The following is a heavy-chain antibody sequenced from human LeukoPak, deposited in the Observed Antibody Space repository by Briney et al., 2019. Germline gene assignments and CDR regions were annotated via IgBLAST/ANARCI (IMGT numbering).Heavy chain of an antibody. Sequence: GASVKVSCKASGYTFTGYYMDWVRQAPGQGLEWMGWIHPNSGGTNYAQKSQGRVTMTRDTSISTAYMELSRLRSDDTAVYYCARGAALRRFLEWSKNWFDPWGQGTLVTVSS. CDR3: ARGAALRRFLEWSKNWFDP. J-gene: IGHJ5*02. CDR2: IHPNSGGT. V-gene: IGHV1-2*02. D-gene: IGHD3-3*01. CDR1: GYTFTGYY.